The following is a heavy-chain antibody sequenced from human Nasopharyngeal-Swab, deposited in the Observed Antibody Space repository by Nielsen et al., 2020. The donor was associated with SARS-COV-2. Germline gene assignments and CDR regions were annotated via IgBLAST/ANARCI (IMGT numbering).Heavy chain of an antibody. CDR2: INHSGST. J-gene: IGHJ6*02. CDR3: ARDTVKRRWLQLDSGYYYYYGMDV. V-gene: IGHV4-34*01. Sequence: WIRQPPGKGLEWIGEINHSGSTNYNPSLKSRVTISVDTSKNQFSLKLSSVTAADTAVHYCARDTVKRRWLQLDSGYYYYYGMDVWGQGTTVTVSS. D-gene: IGHD5-24*01.